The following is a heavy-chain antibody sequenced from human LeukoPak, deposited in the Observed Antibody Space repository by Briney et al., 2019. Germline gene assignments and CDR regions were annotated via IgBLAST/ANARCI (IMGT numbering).Heavy chain of an antibody. Sequence: SETLSLTCTVSGGSISSGSYYWSWIRQPAGKGLEWIGRIYTSGSTNYNPSLKSRVTISVDTSKNQFSLKLSSVTAADAAVYYCARGTTGYCSGGSCPWRNWFDPWGQGTLVTVSS. CDR3: ARGTTGYCSGGSCPWRNWFDP. CDR1: GGSISSGSYY. J-gene: IGHJ5*02. CDR2: IYTSGST. V-gene: IGHV4-61*02. D-gene: IGHD2-15*01.